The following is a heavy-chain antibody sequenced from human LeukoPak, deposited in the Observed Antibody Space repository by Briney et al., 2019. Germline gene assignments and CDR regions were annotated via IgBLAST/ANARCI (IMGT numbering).Heavy chain of an antibody. CDR2: IYYSGST. CDR3: ARLGAPGGGSYYFDY. D-gene: IGHD2-15*01. J-gene: IGHJ4*02. CDR1: GGSISSYY. V-gene: IGHV4-59*01. Sequence: PSETLSLTCTVSGGSISSYYWSWIRQPPGKGLEWIGYIYYSGSTNYNPSLKSRVTISVDTSKNQFSLKLSSVTAADTAVYYCARLGAPGGGSYYFDYWGQGTLVTVSS.